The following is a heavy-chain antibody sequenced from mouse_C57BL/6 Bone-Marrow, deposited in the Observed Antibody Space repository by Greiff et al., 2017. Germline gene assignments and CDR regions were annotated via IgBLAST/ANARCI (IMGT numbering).Heavy chain of an antibody. CDR2: IYPGDGDT. J-gene: IGHJ1*03. CDR1: GYAFSSSW. V-gene: IGHV1-82*01. Sequence: QVQLQQSGPELVKPGASVKISCKASGYAFSSSWMNWVKQRPGTGLEWIGRIYPGDGDTNYNGKFKGKATLTADKSSSTAYMQLSSLTSEDSAVYFCARETGHWYFDVWGTGTTVTVSS. D-gene: IGHD4-1*01. CDR3: ARETGHWYFDV.